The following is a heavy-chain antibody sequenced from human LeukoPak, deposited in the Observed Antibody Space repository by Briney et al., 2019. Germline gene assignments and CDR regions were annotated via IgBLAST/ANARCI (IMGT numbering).Heavy chain of an antibody. D-gene: IGHD3-10*01. CDR3: ARATAGYYYGSGSYQLTVYFDY. CDR1: GYTFTGYY. CDR2: INPNSGGT. Sequence: EASVKVSCKASGYTFTGYYMHWVRQAPGQGLEWMGWINPNSGGTNYAQKFQGRVTMTRDTSISTAYMELSSLRSEDTAVYYCARATAGYYYGSGSYQLTVYFDYWGQGTLVTVSS. V-gene: IGHV1-2*02. J-gene: IGHJ4*02.